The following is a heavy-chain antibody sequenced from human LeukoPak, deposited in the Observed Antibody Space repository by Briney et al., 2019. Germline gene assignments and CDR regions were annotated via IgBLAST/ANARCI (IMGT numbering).Heavy chain of an antibody. CDR1: GASISSGDYY. J-gene: IGHJ4*02. CDR3: ARGPPYYYDSSGYYYFDY. V-gene: IGHV4-30-4*01. CDR2: IYYSGST. Sequence: PSQTLSLTCTVSGASISSGDYYWRWLRQPPGKGLEWIVAIYYSGSTYYNPAHKSRLTITVSTSKNQFSLKLSSVTAADTAVYYCARGPPYYYDSSGYYYFDYWGQGTLVTGSS. D-gene: IGHD3-22*01.